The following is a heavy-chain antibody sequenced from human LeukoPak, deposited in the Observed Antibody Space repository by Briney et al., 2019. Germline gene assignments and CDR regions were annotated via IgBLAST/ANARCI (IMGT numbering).Heavy chain of an antibody. CDR1: GGSISSSRYY. CDR2: IYYSVST. V-gene: IGHV4-39*06. J-gene: IGHJ3*02. CDR3: SRLWLGGSDYGSSVDI. D-gene: IGHD1-26*01. Sequence: SETLSLTCTVSGGSISSSRYYWGWTRQPPGKGLEWNVSIYYSVSTYYNPSLKSRSTLSVDTSKNQCILKLSALTAATTAVAYGSRLWLGGSDYGSSVDICDGGTKATVS.